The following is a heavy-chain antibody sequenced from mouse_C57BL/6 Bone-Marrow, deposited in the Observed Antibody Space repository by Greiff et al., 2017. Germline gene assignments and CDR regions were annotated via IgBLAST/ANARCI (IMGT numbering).Heavy chain of an antibody. Sequence: QVKLQQPGAELVKPGASVKMSCKASGYTFTSYWLTWVKQRPGQGLEWIGDIYPGSGSTNYNEKFKSKATLTVDTSSSTAYMQLRSLTSEDSAVYYCARSGVVATYWYFDVWGTGTTVTVSS. CDR2: IYPGSGST. CDR1: GYTFTSYW. D-gene: IGHD1-1*01. J-gene: IGHJ1*03. CDR3: ARSGVVATYWYFDV. V-gene: IGHV1-55*01.